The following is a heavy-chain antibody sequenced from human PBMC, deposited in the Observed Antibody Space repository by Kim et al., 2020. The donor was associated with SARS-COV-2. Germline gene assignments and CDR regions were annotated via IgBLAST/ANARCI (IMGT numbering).Heavy chain of an antibody. CDR3: AKKGFEGRPLGALDH. CDR1: GFTFNTFP. CDR2: VTTSGDT. V-gene: IGHV3-23*01. J-gene: IGHJ3*01. Sequence: GGSLRLSCAASGFTFNTFPMSWVRQTPGKGPEWVSAVTTSGDTIYADSVKGRFTISRDNSNNRLFLQMDSLRAEDTALYYCAKKGFEGRPLGALDHWGQG.